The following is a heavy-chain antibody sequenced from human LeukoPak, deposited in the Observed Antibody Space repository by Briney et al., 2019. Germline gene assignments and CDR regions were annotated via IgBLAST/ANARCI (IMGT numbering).Heavy chain of an antibody. J-gene: IGHJ4*02. D-gene: IGHD3-22*01. CDR3: ARVTYYCDRHFDY. Sequence: SSETLSLTCTVSGGSISSSNYYWSWIRQPPGKGLEWIGYIYYSGSTNYNPSLKSRVAISVDTSKNQFSLKLSSVTAADTAVYYCARVTYYCDRHFDYWGQGTLVTVSS. CDR2: IYYSGST. V-gene: IGHV4-61*01. CDR1: GGSISSSNYY.